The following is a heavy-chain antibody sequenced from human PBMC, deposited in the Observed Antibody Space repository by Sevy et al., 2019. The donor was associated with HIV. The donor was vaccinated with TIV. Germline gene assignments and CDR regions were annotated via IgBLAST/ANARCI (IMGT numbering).Heavy chain of an antibody. V-gene: IGHV1-69*13. CDR1: GGTFSSYI. J-gene: IGHJ4*02. CDR2: ITPVLGTT. CDR3: ARWSISLDY. D-gene: IGHD3-3*02. Sequence: ASVKVSCKASGGTFSSYITSWVRQAPGQGLEWMGGITPVLGTTNYARNFKDRVTITADESTNTVYMELRSLRYEDTAVYFCARWSISLDYWGQGTLVTVSS.